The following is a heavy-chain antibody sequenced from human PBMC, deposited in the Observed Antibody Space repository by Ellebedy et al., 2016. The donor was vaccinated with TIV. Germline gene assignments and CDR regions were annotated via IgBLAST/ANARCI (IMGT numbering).Heavy chain of an antibody. V-gene: IGHV4-4*02. D-gene: IGHD6-19*01. J-gene: IGHJ4*02. CDR2: MWHSGSA. Sequence: SETLSLXXTVSGASLSSYFWWTWVRQPPGKGLEWIGEMWHSGSANYKPSLKSRVTISMDKSRNQFSLQLSPVTVADTAVYYCTHSPGWYRLDFWGQGTLVTVSS. CDR1: GASLSSYFW. CDR3: THSPGWYRLDF.